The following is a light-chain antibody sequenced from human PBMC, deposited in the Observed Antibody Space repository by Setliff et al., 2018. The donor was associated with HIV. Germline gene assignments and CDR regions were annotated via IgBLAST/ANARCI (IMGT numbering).Light chain of an antibody. CDR2: EVS. V-gene: IGLV2-8*01. Sequence: QSVLTQPPSASGSPGQSVTISRTGTSSDVGRYNFVSWYQQHPGKSPKLMIYEVSKRPSWVPDRFSGSKSDNTASLTVSGLQAEDEADYYCSSYAGNNNYVFGTGTKVTVL. CDR1: SSDVGRYNF. CDR3: SSYAGNNNYV. J-gene: IGLJ1*01.